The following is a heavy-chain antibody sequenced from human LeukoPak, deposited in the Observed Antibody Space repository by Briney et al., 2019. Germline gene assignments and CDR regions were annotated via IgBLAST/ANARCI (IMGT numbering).Heavy chain of an antibody. V-gene: IGHV4-38-2*02. CDR3: AKNGQSGFSFDP. CDR1: GYSISSGYY. Sequence: SETLSLTCTVSGYSISSGYYWGWIRQPPGKGLEWIGSIYHSGSTYYNPSLKSRVTISVDTSKNQFSLKLSSVTAADTAVYYCAKNGQSGFSFDPWGQGTLVTVSS. J-gene: IGHJ5*02. D-gene: IGHD2-8*01. CDR2: IYHSGST.